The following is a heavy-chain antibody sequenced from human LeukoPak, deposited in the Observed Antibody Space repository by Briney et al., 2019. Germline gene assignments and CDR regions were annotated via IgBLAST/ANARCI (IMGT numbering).Heavy chain of an antibody. CDR2: ISYDGSNK. D-gene: IGHD3-22*01. J-gene: IGHJ4*02. CDR3: AKRGYDTSGYYGYFDY. V-gene: IGHV3-30*01. CDR1: GFTFSSYA. Sequence: PGGSLRLSCAASGFTFSSYAMHWVRQAPGKGLEWVAVISYDGSNKYYADSVKGRFTISRDNSKNTLYLQMNSLRAEDTAAYYCAKRGYDTSGYYGYFDYWGQGILVTVSS.